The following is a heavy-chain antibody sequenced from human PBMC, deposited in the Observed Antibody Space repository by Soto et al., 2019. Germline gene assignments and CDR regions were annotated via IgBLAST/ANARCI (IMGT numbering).Heavy chain of an antibody. J-gene: IGHJ6*02. CDR2: IDTSGSTI. D-gene: IGHD1-26*01. CDR1: GFSFSDYE. V-gene: IGHV3-48*03. Sequence: GGSLRLSCAASGFSFSDYEINWVRQPPGKGLEWLSYIDTSGSTIYYADSVESRFTISRDNAKNSLYLQMNSLRAEDTAVYYCARSPLSGTFKYYYYAMDVWGQGTTVTVSS. CDR3: ARSPLSGTFKYYYYAMDV.